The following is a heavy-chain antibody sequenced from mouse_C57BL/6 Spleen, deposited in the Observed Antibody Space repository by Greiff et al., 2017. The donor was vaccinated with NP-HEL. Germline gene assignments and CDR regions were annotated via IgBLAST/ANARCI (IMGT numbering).Heavy chain of an antibody. CDR1: GYTFTSYW. V-gene: IGHV1-69*01. CDR3: ARFGGYHAMDY. D-gene: IGHD1-1*02. J-gene: IGHJ4*01. Sequence: QVQLKESGAELVMPGASVKLSCKASGYTFTSYWMHWVKQRPGQGLEWIGEIDPSDSYTNYNQKFKGKSTLTVDKSSSTAYMQLSSLTSEDSAVYYCARFGGYHAMDYWGQGTSVTVSS. CDR2: IDPSDSYT.